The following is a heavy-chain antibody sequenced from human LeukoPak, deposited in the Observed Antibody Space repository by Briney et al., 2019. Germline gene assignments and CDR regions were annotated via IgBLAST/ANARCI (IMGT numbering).Heavy chain of an antibody. V-gene: IGHV1-2*02. CDR1: GYTFTGYY. Sequence: GASVKVSCKASGYTFTGYYMHWVRQAPGQGLEWMGWINPNSGGTNYAQKFQGRVTMTRDTSISTAYMELSRLRSDDTAVYYCARDPQYCSSTSCQDFVSGYWGQGTLVTVSS. D-gene: IGHD2-2*01. CDR2: INPNSGGT. CDR3: ARDPQYCSSTSCQDFVSGY. J-gene: IGHJ4*02.